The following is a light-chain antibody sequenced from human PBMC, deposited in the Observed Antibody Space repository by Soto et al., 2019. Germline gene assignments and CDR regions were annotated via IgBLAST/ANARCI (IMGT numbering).Light chain of an antibody. Sequence: IVLTQSPGTLSVSPVERATLSCRASQSVSSNLAWYQQKPGQAPRLLIYGASTRATGIPARFSGSGSGTEFTLTISDVEPEDFAVYYCHQRQSWPRTFGQGTKV. V-gene: IGKV3-15*01. CDR1: QSVSSN. CDR2: GAS. CDR3: HQRQSWPRT. J-gene: IGKJ1*01.